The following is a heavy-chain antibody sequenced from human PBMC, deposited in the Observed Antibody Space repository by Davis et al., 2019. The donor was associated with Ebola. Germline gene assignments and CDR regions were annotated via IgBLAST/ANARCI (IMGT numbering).Heavy chain of an antibody. CDR2: IYYSGST. Sequence: PSETLSLTCTVSGGSISSYYWSWIRQPPGKGLEWIGYIYYSGSTNYNPSLKSRVTISVDTSKNQFSLKLSSVTAADTAVYYWARVVRSGWPYYYYCMDVWGKGTTVTVSS. V-gene: IGHV4-59*01. CDR3: ARVVRSGWPYYYYCMDV. J-gene: IGHJ6*03. CDR1: GGSISSYY. D-gene: IGHD6-19*01.